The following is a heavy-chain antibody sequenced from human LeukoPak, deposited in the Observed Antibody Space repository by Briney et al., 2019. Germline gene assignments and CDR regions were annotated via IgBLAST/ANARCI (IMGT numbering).Heavy chain of an antibody. Sequence: GGSLRLSCAASGFTFSSYAMSWVRQAPGKGLEWVSAISGSGGSTYYADSVKGRFTISRDNSKNTLYLQMNSLRAEDTAVYYCSKDLNKAVAGTPDSWGQGTLVTASS. J-gene: IGHJ5*01. CDR3: SKDLNKAVAGTPDS. CDR1: GFTFSSYA. CDR2: ISGSGGST. D-gene: IGHD6-19*01. V-gene: IGHV3-23*01.